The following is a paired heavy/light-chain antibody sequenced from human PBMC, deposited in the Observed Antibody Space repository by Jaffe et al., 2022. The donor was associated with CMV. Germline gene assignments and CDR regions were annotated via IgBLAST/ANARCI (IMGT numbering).Light chain of an antibody. Sequence: DIQMTQSPSSLSASVGDRVTITCRASQSVSNYLNWYQQKPGKAPNVLIFAASSLQSGVPSRFSGGGSGTDFTLTISSLQPEDFATYYCQQSYSTPRTFGQGTKVEFK. CDR2: AAS. V-gene: IGKV1-39*01. J-gene: IGKJ1*01. CDR1: QSVSNY. CDR3: QQSYSTPRT.
Heavy chain of an antibody. J-gene: IGHJ4*02. CDR3: VRDWDNGQHLPPN. D-gene: IGHD6-13*01. Sequence: EVQLVESGGGLVQPGGSLRLSCAASGFTVSTNYMSWVRQAPGKGLEWVSVIYSGGDTYYADSVKGRFTISRDKSKNTLFLQMNSLRAEDTAVYYCVRDWDNGQHLPPNWGQGTLVTVSS. CDR2: IYSGGDT. V-gene: IGHV3-66*01. CDR1: GFTVSTNY.